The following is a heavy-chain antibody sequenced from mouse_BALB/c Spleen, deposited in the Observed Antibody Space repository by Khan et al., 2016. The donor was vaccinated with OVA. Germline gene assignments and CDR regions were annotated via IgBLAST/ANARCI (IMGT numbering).Heavy chain of an antibody. CDR1: GYTFTSYT. CDR2: INPSNDYT. D-gene: IGHD2-14*01. CDR3: LREGAEHRSDGWFAY. Sequence: VQLQQSGAELARPGASVKMSCKASGYTFTSYTMHWVKQRPGQGLEWIGYINPSNDYTNYNQNFKDKATLIVDKSSSTAYMQLSSLTSEDSSVYYGLREGAEHRSDGWFAYWGQGTLVTVSA. V-gene: IGHV1-4*01. J-gene: IGHJ3*01.